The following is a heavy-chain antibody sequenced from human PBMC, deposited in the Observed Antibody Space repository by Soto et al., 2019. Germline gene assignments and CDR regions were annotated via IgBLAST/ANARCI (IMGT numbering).Heavy chain of an antibody. CDR3: ARVPDIVATTHIKVSRDYYMDV. V-gene: IGHV1-3*01. CDR2: INAGNGNT. D-gene: IGHD5-12*01. CDR1: GYTFTSYA. Sequence: EASVKVSCKASGYTFTSYAMHWVRQAPGQRLEWMGWINAGNGNTKYSQKFRGRVTITADTSTSTAYMELSSLRSEDTAVYYCARVPDIVATTHIKVSRDYYMDVWGKGTTVTVSS. J-gene: IGHJ6*03.